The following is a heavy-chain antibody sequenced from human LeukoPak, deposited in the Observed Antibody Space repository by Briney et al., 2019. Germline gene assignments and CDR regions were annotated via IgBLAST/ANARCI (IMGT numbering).Heavy chain of an antibody. J-gene: IGHJ4*02. V-gene: IGHV3-30*04. D-gene: IGHD2-2*02. Sequence: GGSLRLSCAASGFTFSSYAMHWVRQAPGKGLEWVAVISYDGSNKYYADSVKGRFTISRDNSKNTLYLQMNSLRAEDTAVYYCARDLHTYYFDYWGQGTLVTVSS. CDR1: GFTFSSYA. CDR3: ARDLHTYYFDY. CDR2: ISYDGSNK.